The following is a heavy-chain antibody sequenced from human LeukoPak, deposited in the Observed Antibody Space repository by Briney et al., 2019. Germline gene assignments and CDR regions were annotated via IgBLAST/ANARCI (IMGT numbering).Heavy chain of an antibody. D-gene: IGHD1-14*01. J-gene: IGHJ5*02. CDR2: INHSGST. Sequence: SETLSLTCAVYGGSFSGYYWSWIRQPPGKGLEWIGEINHSGSTNYNPSLKSRVTTSVDTSKNQLSLELTSVTAADTAVYYCARGRTSNWFDPWGQGTLVTVS. CDR1: GGSFSGYY. CDR3: ARGRTSNWFDP. V-gene: IGHV4-34*01.